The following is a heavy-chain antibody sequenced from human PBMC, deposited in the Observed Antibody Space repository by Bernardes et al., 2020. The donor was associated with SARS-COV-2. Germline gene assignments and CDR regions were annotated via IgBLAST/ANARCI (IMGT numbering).Heavy chain of an antibody. V-gene: IGHV1-24*01. CDR3: ATSLAIFGVVTNYYYYYGMDV. CDR2: FDPEDGET. Sequence: ASVKVSCNVSGYTLTELSMHWVRQAPGKGLEWMGGFDPEDGETIYAQKFQGRVTMTEDTSTDTAYMELSSLRSEDTAVYYCATSLAIFGVVTNYYYYYGMDVWGQGTTVTVSS. D-gene: IGHD3-3*01. J-gene: IGHJ6*02. CDR1: GYTLTELS.